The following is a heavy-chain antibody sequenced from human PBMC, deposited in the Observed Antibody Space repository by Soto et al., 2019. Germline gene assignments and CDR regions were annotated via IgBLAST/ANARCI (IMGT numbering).Heavy chain of an antibody. CDR1: GFTFSTHA. Sequence: QVQLVESGGGVVQPGRSLRLSCAASGFTFSTHAMHWVRQAPGKGLECVAIVSFDESNKYYADSVKGRFTISRDNSKNTLYLQMSGLTPQDTAFYYCARDQTGITTAGGGRIDHWGQGTLVTVSS. J-gene: IGHJ4*02. CDR3: ARDQTGITTAGGGRIDH. D-gene: IGHD6-13*01. V-gene: IGHV3-30-3*01. CDR2: VSFDESNK.